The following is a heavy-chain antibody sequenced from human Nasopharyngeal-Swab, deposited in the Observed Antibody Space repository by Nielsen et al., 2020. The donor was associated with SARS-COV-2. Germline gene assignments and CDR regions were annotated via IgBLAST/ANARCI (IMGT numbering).Heavy chain of an antibody. CDR1: GFTFSTYS. CDR2: ISSSSSYI. D-gene: IGHD1-7*01. Sequence: GESLKISCAASGFTFSTYSMNWVRQAPGKGLEWVSSISSSSSYIYYADSLKGRFTISRDNAKNSLYLQMNSLRAEDTAIYYCARALELLYYFDFWGQGALVTVSS. CDR3: ARALELLYYFDF. V-gene: IGHV3-21*01. J-gene: IGHJ4*02.